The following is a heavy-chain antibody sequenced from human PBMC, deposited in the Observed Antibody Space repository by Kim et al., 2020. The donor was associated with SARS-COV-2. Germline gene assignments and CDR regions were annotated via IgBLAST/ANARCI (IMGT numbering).Heavy chain of an antibody. V-gene: IGHV3-43D*03. J-gene: IGHJ4*02. CDR3: ARSPVIVGAYSYYFDY. CDR1: GFTFDDYA. D-gene: IGHD1-26*01. Sequence: GGSLRLSCAASGFTFDDYAMHWVRQAPGKGLEWVSLISWDGGSTYYTDSVKGRFTISRDNSKSSLYLQMNSLRAEDTALYFCARSPVIVGAYSYYFDYWGQGTLVTVSS. CDR2: ISWDGGST.